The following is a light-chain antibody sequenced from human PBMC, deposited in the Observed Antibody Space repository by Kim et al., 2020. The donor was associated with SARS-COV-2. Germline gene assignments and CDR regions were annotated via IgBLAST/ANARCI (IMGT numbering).Light chain of an antibody. CDR3: QSYDSSLSGYV. CDR2: GNS. V-gene: IGLV1-40*01. J-gene: IGLJ1*01. CDR1: RSNIGAGYD. Sequence: QSVLTQPPSVSAAPGQRVTISCTGSRSNIGAGYDVHWYQHFPGTAPKLLIYGNSNRPSGVPDRFSGSKSGTSASLAITGLRAEDEADYYCQSYDSSLSGYVFGTGTKVTVL.